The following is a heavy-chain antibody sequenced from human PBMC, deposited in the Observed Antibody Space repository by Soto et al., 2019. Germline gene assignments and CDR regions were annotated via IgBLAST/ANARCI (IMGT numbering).Heavy chain of an antibody. CDR3: ARDFFASSSSGYYYYYGMDV. V-gene: IGHV3-30-3*01. CDR2: ISYDGSNK. CDR1: GFTFSSYA. J-gene: IGHJ6*02. D-gene: IGHD6-6*01. Sequence: QVQLVESGGGVVQPGRSLRLSCAASGFTFSSYAMHWVRQAPGKGLEWVAVISYDGSNKYYADSVKGRFTISRDNSKNTLYLQMNSLRAEDTAVYYCARDFFASSSSGYYYYYGMDVWGQGTTVTVSS.